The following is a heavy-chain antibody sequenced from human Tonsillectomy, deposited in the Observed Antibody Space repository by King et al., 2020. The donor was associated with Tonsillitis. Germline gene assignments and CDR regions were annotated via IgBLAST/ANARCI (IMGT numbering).Heavy chain of an antibody. CDR2: FYYSGST. Sequence: QLQESGPGLVKPSETLSLSCTVSDGSIRSYDWSWIRQPPGKGLEWIGSFYYSGSTNYNPSLKSRVTISVDTSKKQFSLNLSSVTAADTAVYYCARERDRHVWGSWQAFDIWGQGTRVTVSS. CDR3: ARERDRHVWGSWQAFDI. CDR1: DGSIRSYD. D-gene: IGHD3-16*01. V-gene: IGHV4-59*01. J-gene: IGHJ3*02.